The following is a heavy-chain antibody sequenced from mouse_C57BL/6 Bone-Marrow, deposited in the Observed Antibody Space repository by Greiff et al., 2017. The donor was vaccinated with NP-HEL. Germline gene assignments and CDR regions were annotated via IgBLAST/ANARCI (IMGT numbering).Heavy chain of an antibody. Sequence: EVMLEESGGGLVKPGGSLKLSCAASGFTFSDYGMHWVRQAPEKGLEWVAYISSGSSTIYYADTVKGRFTISRDNAKNTLFLQMTSLRSEDTAMYYCATVYYGSPYWYFDVWGTGTTVTVSS. CDR2: ISSGSSTI. CDR3: ATVYYGSPYWYFDV. D-gene: IGHD1-1*01. J-gene: IGHJ1*03. V-gene: IGHV5-17*01. CDR1: GFTFSDYG.